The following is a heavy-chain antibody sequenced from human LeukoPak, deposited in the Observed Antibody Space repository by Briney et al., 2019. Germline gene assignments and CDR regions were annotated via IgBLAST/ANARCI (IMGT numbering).Heavy chain of an antibody. CDR3: ARPTMITFGGVIVTDAFDI. CDR2: IYYSGST. CDR1: GGSISSGGYY. Sequence: SQTLSLTCTVSGGSISSGGYYWSWIRQHPGKGLEWIGYIYYSGSTNYNPSLKSRVTISVDTSKNQFSLKLSSVTAADTAVYYCARPTMITFGGVIVTDAFDIWGQGTMVTVSS. J-gene: IGHJ3*02. D-gene: IGHD3-16*02. V-gene: IGHV4-31*02.